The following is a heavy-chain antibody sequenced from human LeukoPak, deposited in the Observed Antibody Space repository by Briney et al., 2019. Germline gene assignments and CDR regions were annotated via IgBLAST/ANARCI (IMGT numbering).Heavy chain of an antibody. CDR1: GXSLNSPNDY. D-gene: IGHD3-10*01. J-gene: IGHJ5*02. CDR3: ARHDYYGSLNWFDP. CDR2: IYYTGTT. Sequence: PSETLSLTCIVSGXSLNSPNDYWGWIRQPPGKGLESIRTIYYTGTTYYNPSLKSRLTISVDTSKNQFSLKLTSVTAADTAVYYCARHDYYGSLNWFDPWGQGTLITVSS. V-gene: IGHV4-39*01.